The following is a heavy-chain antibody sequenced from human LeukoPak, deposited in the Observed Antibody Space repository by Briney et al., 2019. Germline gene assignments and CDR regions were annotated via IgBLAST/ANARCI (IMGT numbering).Heavy chain of an antibody. CDR1: GGSISSYY. CDR3: ARADYYGSGSYYNY. J-gene: IGHJ4*02. CDR2: IYYSGST. D-gene: IGHD3-10*01. V-gene: IGHV4-59*01. Sequence: PSETLSLTCTVSGGSISSYYWSWIRQPPGKGLEWIGYIYYSGSTNYNPSLKSRVTISVDTSKNQFSLKLRSVTAADTAVYYCARADYYGSGSYYNYWGQGTLVTVSS.